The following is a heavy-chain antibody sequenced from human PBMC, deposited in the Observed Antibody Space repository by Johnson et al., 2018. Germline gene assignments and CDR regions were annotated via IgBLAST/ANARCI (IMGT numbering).Heavy chain of an antibody. D-gene: IGHD1-1*01. Sequence: QVQLVQSGGGVVQPGRSLRLSCAASGFTLSSYGIHWVRQAPGKGLEWVALISYDGSNKYYADSVRGRFTMSRDDSKNTLYMQMNSLRVEDTAVYYRAKDRWNRRNDYYMDVWGKGTTVTVSS. J-gene: IGHJ6*03. CDR3: AKDRWNRRNDYYMDV. V-gene: IGHV3-30*18. CDR1: GFTLSSYG. CDR2: ISYDGSNK.